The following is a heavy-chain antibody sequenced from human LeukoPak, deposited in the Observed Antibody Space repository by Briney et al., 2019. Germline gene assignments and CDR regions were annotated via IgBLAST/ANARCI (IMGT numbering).Heavy chain of an antibody. CDR3: AIIAAARYGLDY. J-gene: IGHJ4*02. Sequence: GASVKVICKASGYTFTSYDINWVRQATGQGLEWMGWMNPNSGNTGYAQKFQGRVTMTRNTSISTAYMELSSLRSEDTAVYYCAIIAAARYGLDYWGQGTLVTVSS. V-gene: IGHV1-8*01. D-gene: IGHD6-13*01. CDR1: GYTFTSYD. CDR2: MNPNSGNT.